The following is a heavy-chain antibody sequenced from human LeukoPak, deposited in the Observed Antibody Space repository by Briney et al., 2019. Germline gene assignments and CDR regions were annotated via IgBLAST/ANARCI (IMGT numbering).Heavy chain of an antibody. J-gene: IGHJ4*02. Sequence: GGSLRLSCAASGFTFSSYWMSWVRQAPGKGLEWVSSISSGSSYIYYADSLKGRITISRDNAKNSLYLQMNSLRAEDTAVYYCARDIAGLSDYWGQGTLVTVSS. D-gene: IGHD2-15*01. CDR3: ARDIAGLSDY. V-gene: IGHV3-21*01. CDR1: GFTFSSYW. CDR2: ISSGSSYI.